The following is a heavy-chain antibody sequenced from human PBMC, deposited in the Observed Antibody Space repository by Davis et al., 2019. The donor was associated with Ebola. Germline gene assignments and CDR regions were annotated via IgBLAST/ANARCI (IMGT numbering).Heavy chain of an antibody. CDR3: VKDSSNIWFDI. CDR1: GYTFNSHY. D-gene: IGHD2/OR15-2a*01. CDR2: INPSAGTT. Sequence: ASVKVSCKTSGYTFNSHYIHWVRQAPGQGLEWMGIINPSAGTTSYAQEFQGRVTMTRDTSTSTVYMALNSLRVEDSAIYYCVKDSSNIWFDIWGQGTLVTVSS. V-gene: IGHV1-46*02. J-gene: IGHJ3*02.